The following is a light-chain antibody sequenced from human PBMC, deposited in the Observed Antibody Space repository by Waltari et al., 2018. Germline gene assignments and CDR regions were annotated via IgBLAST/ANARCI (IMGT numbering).Light chain of an antibody. V-gene: IGKV1-39*01. CDR3: QQSYSRPYT. CDR1: QSISSY. J-gene: IGKJ2*01. Sequence: DIQMTQSPSSLSASVGDRVTITCRASQSISSYLNWYQQRPGKAPEFLFHDATTLQSGVPSRFSGSGSGTDFTLTISRLQIEDFAIYYCQQSYSRPYTFGQGTRLEIK. CDR2: DAT.